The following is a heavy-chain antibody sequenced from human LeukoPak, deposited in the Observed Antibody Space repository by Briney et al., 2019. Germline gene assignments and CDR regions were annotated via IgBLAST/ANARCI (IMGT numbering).Heavy chain of an antibody. CDR3: ARDDGKYYDFWSGYYTGRGVDY. Sequence: GGSLRLSCAASGFTFSSYAMHWVRQAPGKGLEWVAVISYDGSNKYYADPVKGRFTISRDNSKNTLYLQMNSLRAEDTAVYYCARDDGKYYDFWSGYYTGRGVDYWGQGTLVTVSS. J-gene: IGHJ4*02. V-gene: IGHV3-30-3*01. CDR1: GFTFSSYA. D-gene: IGHD3-3*01. CDR2: ISYDGSNK.